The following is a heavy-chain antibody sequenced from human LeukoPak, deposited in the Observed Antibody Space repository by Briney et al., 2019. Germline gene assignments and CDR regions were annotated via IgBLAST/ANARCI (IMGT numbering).Heavy chain of an antibody. J-gene: IGHJ6*03. V-gene: IGHV3-48*04. CDR2: ISSSSGTI. Sequence: SGGSLRLSCAASGFTFSSYSMNWVRQAPGKGLEWVSYISSSSGTIYYADSVKGRFTISRDNAKNSLYLQMNSLRAEDTAVYYCARDGEIAAGSYYYYYYMDVWGKGTTVTVSS. CDR3: ARDGEIAAGSYYYYYYMDV. D-gene: IGHD6-13*01. CDR1: GFTFSSYS.